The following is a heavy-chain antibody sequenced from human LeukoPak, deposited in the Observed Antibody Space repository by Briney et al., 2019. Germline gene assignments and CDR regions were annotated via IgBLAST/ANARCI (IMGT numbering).Heavy chain of an antibody. J-gene: IGHJ6*02. CDR1: GFTFSSYA. Sequence: GGSLRLSCAASGFTFSSYAMSWVRQAPGKGLEWVSATVGSGGSTYYADSVKGRFTISRDNSKNTLYLQMNSLRAEDTAVYYRAKGYYYDSSGYPYYYGMDVWGQGTTVTVSS. V-gene: IGHV3-23*01. CDR3: AKGYYYDSSGYPYYYGMDV. CDR2: TVGSGGST. D-gene: IGHD3-22*01.